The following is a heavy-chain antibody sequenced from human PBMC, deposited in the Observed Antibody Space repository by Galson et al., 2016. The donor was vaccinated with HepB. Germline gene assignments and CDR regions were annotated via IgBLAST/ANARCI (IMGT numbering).Heavy chain of an antibody. J-gene: IGHJ6*02. CDR1: GFIFSTYD. V-gene: IGHV3-13*04. D-gene: IGHD3-9*01. Sequence: SLRLSCAASGFIFSTYDMHWVRQPTGRGLEWVSAIGTVGDTHYPDSVKGRFTISRENAKTSLYLQMNSLRAGDTAVYYCAKDSYRLVIMSVVDVWGQGTTVTVSS. CDR2: IGTVGDT. CDR3: AKDSYRLVIMSVVDV.